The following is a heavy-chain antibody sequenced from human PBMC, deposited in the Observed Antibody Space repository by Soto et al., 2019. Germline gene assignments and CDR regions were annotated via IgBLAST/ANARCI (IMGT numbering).Heavy chain of an antibody. CDR3: TSLYDSYYYAMDV. CDR2: IFYTGST. J-gene: IGHJ6*02. Sequence: QLQLQESGPGLVKPSETLSLTCTVSGGSISSSNYYWGWIRQPPGKGLEWIGNIFYTGSTYYNPSLVSRVTISVDTSKNQFSLKLSSVTAADTAVYYCTSLYDSYYYAMDVWGQGTTVTVSS. CDR1: GGSISSSNYY. D-gene: IGHD3-16*01. V-gene: IGHV4-39*01.